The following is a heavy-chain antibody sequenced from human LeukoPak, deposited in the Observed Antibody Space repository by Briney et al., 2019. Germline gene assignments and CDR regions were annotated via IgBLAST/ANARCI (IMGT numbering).Heavy chain of an antibody. J-gene: IGHJ6*03. CDR2: ISGGGGST. CDR1: GFTFSSYA. V-gene: IGHV3-23*01. CDR3: AKGVFYYYYMDV. Sequence: GGSLRLSCAASGFTFSSYAMSWVRQAPGKGLEWVSAISGGGGSTYFADSVKGRFTISSDISKNTLYLQMSGLRAEDTAVYYCAKGVFYYYYMDVWGKGTTVTVSS.